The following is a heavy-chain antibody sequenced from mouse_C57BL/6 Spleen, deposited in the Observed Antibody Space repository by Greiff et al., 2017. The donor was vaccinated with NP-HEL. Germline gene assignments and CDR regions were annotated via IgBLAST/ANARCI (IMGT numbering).Heavy chain of an antibody. V-gene: IGHV1-72*01. CDR2: IDPNSGGT. D-gene: IGHD1-1*01. Sequence: QVQLQQSGAELVKPGASVKLSCKASGYTFTSYWMHWVKQRPGRGLEWIGRIDPNSGGTKYNEKFKSKATLTVDKPSSTAYMQLSSLTSEDSAVYYCARGITTVVATGFDYWGQGTTLTVSS. CDR3: ARGITTVVATGFDY. CDR1: GYTFTSYW. J-gene: IGHJ2*01.